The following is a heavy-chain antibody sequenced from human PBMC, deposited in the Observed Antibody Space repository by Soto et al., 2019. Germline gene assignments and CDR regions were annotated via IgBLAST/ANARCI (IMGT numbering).Heavy chain of an antibody. Sequence: ETLSLTCTVSGDSIRSYYWSWIRQPPGKGLEWIGYISYTGSTHYNPSLKSRVTISADTSKNQFSLKLSSVTTADTALYYCAREGVAAPYYYYGMDVWGQGSTVTVSS. CDR2: ISYTGST. CDR1: GDSIRSYY. V-gene: IGHV4-59*01. D-gene: IGHD2-15*01. CDR3: AREGVAAPYYYYGMDV. J-gene: IGHJ6*02.